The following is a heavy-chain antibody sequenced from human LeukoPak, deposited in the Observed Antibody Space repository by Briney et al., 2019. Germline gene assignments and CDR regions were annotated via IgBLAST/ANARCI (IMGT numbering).Heavy chain of an antibody. V-gene: IGHV3-23*03. J-gene: IGHJ5*02. CDR2: IYGDGST. CDR3: ARGSPVASGRYSIYSS. CDR1: GFTFSSYA. Sequence: GGSLRLSCAASGFTFSSYAMSWVRQAPGKGLEWVAVIYGDGSTYYADSVKGRFTISSDNLKNTLSLQMDSLRAADTAMYYCARGSPVASGRYSIYSSWGQGTLVTVSP. D-gene: IGHD3-10*01.